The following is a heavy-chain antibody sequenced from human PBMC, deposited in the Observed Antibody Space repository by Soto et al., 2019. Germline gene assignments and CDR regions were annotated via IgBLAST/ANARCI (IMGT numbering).Heavy chain of an antibody. CDR3: ASRHDY. CDR1: GFTFSSYE. J-gene: IGHJ4*02. Sequence: GGSLRLSCAASGFTFSSYEMNWVRQAPGXGXEWISYXXSSGSTIHYADSVKGRFTISGDNAKNSVYLQMNSLRAEDPAVYYCASRHDYWGQGTLVTVSS. V-gene: IGHV3-48*03. CDR2: XXSSGSTI.